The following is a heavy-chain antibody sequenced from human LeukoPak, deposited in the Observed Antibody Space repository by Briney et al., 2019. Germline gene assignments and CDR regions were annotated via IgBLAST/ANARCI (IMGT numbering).Heavy chain of an antibody. V-gene: IGHV1-24*01. CDR3: ARAAKKLRYFDWLPLDY. CDR1: GYTFTGYY. D-gene: IGHD3-9*01. J-gene: IGHJ4*02. CDR2: FDPEDGET. Sequence: ASVKVSCKASGYTFTGYYMPWVRQAPGQGLEWMGGFDPEDGETIYAQKFQGRVTMTEDTSTDTAYMELSSLRSEDTAVYYCARAAKKLRYFDWLPLDYWGQGTLVTVSS.